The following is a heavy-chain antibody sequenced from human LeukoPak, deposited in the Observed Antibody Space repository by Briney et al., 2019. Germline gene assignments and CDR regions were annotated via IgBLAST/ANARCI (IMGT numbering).Heavy chain of an antibody. Sequence: SQTLSLTCIVSGGSISSGSYYWSWIRQPAGKGLEWTGRIYTSGSTNYNPSLKSRVTISVDTSKNQFSLKLSSVTAADTAVYYCAAYYGGNSYAFDIWGQGTMVTVSS. V-gene: IGHV4-61*02. D-gene: IGHD4-23*01. CDR3: AAYYGGNSYAFDI. J-gene: IGHJ3*02. CDR2: IYTSGST. CDR1: GGSISSGSYY.